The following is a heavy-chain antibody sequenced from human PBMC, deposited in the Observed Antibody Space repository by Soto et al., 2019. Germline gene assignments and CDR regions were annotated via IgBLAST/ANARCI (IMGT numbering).Heavy chain of an antibody. Sequence: GGSLRLSCAASGFTPSSYSMNWVRQAPGKGLEWVSSISSSSSYIYYADSVKGRFTISRDNAKNSLYLQVNSLRAEDTAVYYCASGYSYGYYYYYGMDVWGQGTTVTVSS. CDR1: GFTPSSYS. CDR2: ISSSSSYI. D-gene: IGHD5-18*01. CDR3: ASGYSYGYYYYYGMDV. V-gene: IGHV3-21*01. J-gene: IGHJ6*02.